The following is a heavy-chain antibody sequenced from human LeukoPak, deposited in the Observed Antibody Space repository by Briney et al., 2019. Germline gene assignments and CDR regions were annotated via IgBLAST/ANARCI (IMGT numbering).Heavy chain of an antibody. CDR1: GGSFSGYY. V-gene: IGHV4-34*01. J-gene: IGHJ4*02. D-gene: IGHD2-2*02. CDR3: ARSYQLLYPFDY. Sequence: SETLSLTCAVYGGSFSGYYWSWIRQPPGKGLEWIGEINHSGSTNYNPSLKSRVTISVDTSKNQFSLKLSSVTAADTAVYYCARSYQLLYPFDYWGQGTLVTVPS. CDR2: INHSGST.